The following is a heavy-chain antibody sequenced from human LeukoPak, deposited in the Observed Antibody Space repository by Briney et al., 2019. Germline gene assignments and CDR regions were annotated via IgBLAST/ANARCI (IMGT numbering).Heavy chain of an antibody. J-gene: IGHJ4*02. Sequence: GGSLRLSRAASGITFSSYAMSWVRQAPGKGLEWVSAISGSGGSTYYGDSVKGRFTISRDNSKNTLYLQMNSLRDEDTAVYYCARDLTSVPTRWGQGTLVTVSS. CDR1: GITFSSYA. CDR2: ISGSGGST. CDR3: ARDLTSVPTR. D-gene: IGHD4-17*01. V-gene: IGHV3-23*01.